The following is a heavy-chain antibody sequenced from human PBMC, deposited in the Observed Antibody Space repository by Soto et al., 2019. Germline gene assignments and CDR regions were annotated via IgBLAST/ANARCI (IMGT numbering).Heavy chain of an antibody. D-gene: IGHD1-26*01. J-gene: IGHJ6*02. Sequence: SETLSLTCTVSGGSISSSNYYWGWIRQPPGKGLEWIGSIYYSGSTYYNPSLKSRVTISVDTSKNQFSLKLSSVTAADTAVYYCARVSGSYYYGMDVWGQGTTVTVSS. CDR1: GGSISSSNYY. V-gene: IGHV4-39*07. CDR2: IYYSGST. CDR3: ARVSGSYYYGMDV.